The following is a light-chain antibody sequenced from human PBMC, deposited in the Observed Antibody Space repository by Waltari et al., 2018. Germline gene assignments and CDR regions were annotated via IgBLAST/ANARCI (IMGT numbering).Light chain of an antibody. Sequence: EIVLTPSPAPLSLSSRERSPLSCRASQSVTNNLAWYQQKPGQAPRLLIYRASTRATSIPARISGSGSGTEFTLTISSLQSEDFAFYYCQQYNNWPLTFGGGTKVEIK. J-gene: IGKJ4*01. CDR2: RAS. CDR1: QSVTNN. CDR3: QQYNNWPLT. V-gene: IGKV3-15*01.